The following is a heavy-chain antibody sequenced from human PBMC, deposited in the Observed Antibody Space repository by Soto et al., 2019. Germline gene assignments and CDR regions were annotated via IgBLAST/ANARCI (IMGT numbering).Heavy chain of an antibody. D-gene: IGHD2-2*01. Sequence: GGSLRLSCAASGFTFSSYGMHWVRQAPGKGLEWVAVIWYDGSNKYYADSVKGRFAISRDNSKNTLYLQMNSLRAEDTAVYYCARDREGCSSTSCYGYFQHWGQGTLVTVSS. CDR2: IWYDGSNK. J-gene: IGHJ1*01. CDR3: ARDREGCSSTSCYGYFQH. CDR1: GFTFSSYG. V-gene: IGHV3-33*01.